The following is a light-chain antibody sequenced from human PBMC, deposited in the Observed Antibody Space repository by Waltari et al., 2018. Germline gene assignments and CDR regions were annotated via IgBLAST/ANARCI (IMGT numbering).Light chain of an antibody. CDR3: HQIYSTLGDT. V-gene: IGKV1-39*01. Sequence: IPLTTLPSSLSASVGARVTITCRASESISSYLSWYQQKPGEAPKLLIYTASSLEGGVPSRFSGSGSGTDYTLTISNLQPEDFATYYCHQIYSTLGDTFGQGTKLEIK. J-gene: IGKJ2*01. CDR2: TAS. CDR1: ESISSY.